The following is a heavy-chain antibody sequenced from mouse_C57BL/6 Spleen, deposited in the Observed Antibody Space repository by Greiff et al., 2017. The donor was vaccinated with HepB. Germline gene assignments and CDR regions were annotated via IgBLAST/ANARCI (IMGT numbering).Heavy chain of an antibody. D-gene: IGHD1-1*01. Sequence: QVQLQQPGAELVKPGASVKLSCKASGYTFTSYWMHWVKQRPGRGLEWIGRIEPNSGGTKYNEKFKSKATLTVDKPSSTAYMQLSSLTSEDAAVYYCAREFITTVVAWAMDYWGQGTSVTVSS. CDR1: GYTFTSYW. CDR2: IEPNSGGT. J-gene: IGHJ4*01. V-gene: IGHV1-72*01. CDR3: AREFITTVVAWAMDY.